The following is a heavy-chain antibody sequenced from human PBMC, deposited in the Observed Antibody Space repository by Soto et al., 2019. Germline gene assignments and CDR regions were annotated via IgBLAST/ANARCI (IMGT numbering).Heavy chain of an antibody. CDR2: IFPSDSDT. J-gene: IGHJ5*02. CDR3: ARKDKSGYFNWFDP. Sequence: LKISCRTSGYKFTSSWIAWVRQMPGKGLEWMGIIFPSDSDTRYSPSFQGQVTISADRSTSTVFLQWASLKASDTAVYFCARKDKSGYFNWFDPWGQGTLVTVSS. D-gene: IGHD3-22*01. CDR1: GYKFTSSW. V-gene: IGHV5-51*01.